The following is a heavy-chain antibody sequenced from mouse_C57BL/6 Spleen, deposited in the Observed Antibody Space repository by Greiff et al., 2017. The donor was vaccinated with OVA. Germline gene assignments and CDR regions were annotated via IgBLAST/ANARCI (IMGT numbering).Heavy chain of an antibody. CDR2: IYPGAGDT. Sequence: VQLQQSGPELVKPGASVKISCKASGYAFSSSWMNWVKQTPGQGLEWIGRIYPGAGDTNYTGKFKGKATLPADKSSSTAYMQRSSLTSEDSAVYYCAREDRDGDYYDYWGKGTTRTVSS. D-gene: IGHD3-3*01. V-gene: IGHV1-82*01. CDR1: GYAFSSSW. J-gene: IGHJ2*01. CDR3: AREDRDGDYYDY.